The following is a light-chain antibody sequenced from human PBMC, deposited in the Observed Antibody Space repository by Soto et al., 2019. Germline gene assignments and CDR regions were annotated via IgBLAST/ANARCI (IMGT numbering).Light chain of an antibody. V-gene: IGKV1-5*03. Sequence: DIQMTQSPSTLSGSVGDRVTITCRASQTISSWLAWYQQKPGKAPKLLIYKASTLKSGVPSRFSGSGSGTEFTLTISSLQPDDFATDYCQHYNSYSVAFGQGTKVYLK. CDR2: KAS. CDR1: QTISSW. CDR3: QHYNSYSVA. J-gene: IGKJ1*01.